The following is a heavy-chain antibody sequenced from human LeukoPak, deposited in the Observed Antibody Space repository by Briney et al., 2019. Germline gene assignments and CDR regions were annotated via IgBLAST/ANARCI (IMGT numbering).Heavy chain of an antibody. CDR2: INNSDTTI. CDR3: SRDRSGEPYHYVSSGYHT. Sequence: LRLSCTASGFTFSDYYMTWIRQAPGKGREWVSYINNSDTTIYYTDSVQGLFSISRDNAKNLLYLQKKSQRAEDTSFYYCSRDRSGEPYHYVSSGYHTWGQGTLVTVSS. D-gene: IGHD3-22*01. J-gene: IGHJ5*02. V-gene: IGHV3-11*01. CDR1: GFTFSDYY.